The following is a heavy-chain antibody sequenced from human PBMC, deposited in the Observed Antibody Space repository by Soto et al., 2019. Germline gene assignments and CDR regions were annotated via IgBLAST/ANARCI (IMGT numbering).Heavy chain of an antibody. V-gene: IGHV4-34*01. Sequence: SETLSLTCAVYGGSFSGYYWSWIRQPPGKGLEWIGEINHSGSTNYNPSLKSRVTISVDTSKNQFSLKLSSVTAADTAVYYCAAELADYGDYGGSDYYYYYMDVWGKGTTVTVSS. CDR2: INHSGST. CDR1: GGSFSGYY. CDR3: AAELADYGDYGGSDYYYYYMDV. D-gene: IGHD4-17*01. J-gene: IGHJ6*03.